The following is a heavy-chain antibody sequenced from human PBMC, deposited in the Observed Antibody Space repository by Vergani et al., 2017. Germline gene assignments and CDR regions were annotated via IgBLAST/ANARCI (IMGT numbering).Heavy chain of an antibody. CDR2: IYPGDSDT. Sequence: EVQLVQSGAEVKKPGESLKISCKGSGYSFTSYWIGWVRQMPGKGLEWMGIIYPGDSDTRYSPSFQGQVTISADKSISTAYLQWSSLKASDTAMYYCARYRYYYDSSGSLNYYYYYGMDFWGQGTTVTVSS. V-gene: IGHV5-51*01. CDR3: ARYRYYYDSSGSLNYYYYYGMDF. J-gene: IGHJ6*02. CDR1: GYSFTSYW. D-gene: IGHD3-22*01.